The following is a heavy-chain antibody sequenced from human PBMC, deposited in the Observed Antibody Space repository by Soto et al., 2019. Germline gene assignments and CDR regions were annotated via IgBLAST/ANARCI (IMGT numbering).Heavy chain of an antibody. D-gene: IGHD5-18*01. CDR3: ARIERGYSYGPHDY. J-gene: IGHJ4*02. Sequence: QVQLVQSGAEVKKPGSSVKVSCKASGGTFSSYAISGVRQAPGQGLEWMGGIIPIFGTANYAQKFQGRVTITADESTSTAYMELSSLRSEDTAVYYCARIERGYSYGPHDYWGQGTLVTVSS. V-gene: IGHV1-69*01. CDR1: GGTFSSYA. CDR2: IIPIFGTA.